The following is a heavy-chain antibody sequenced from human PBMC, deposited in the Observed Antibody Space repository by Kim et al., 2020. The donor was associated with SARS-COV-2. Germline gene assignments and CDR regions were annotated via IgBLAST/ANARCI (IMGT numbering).Heavy chain of an antibody. V-gene: IGHV3-30*01. J-gene: IGHJ4*02. CDR3: ARSDGYSYFDY. CDR2: KK. D-gene: IGHD2-15*01. Sequence: KKDTAASVQGRFTNSVDNAKNTLYLQRNSLRAEDKAVYYCARSDGYSYFDYWGQGTLVTVSS.